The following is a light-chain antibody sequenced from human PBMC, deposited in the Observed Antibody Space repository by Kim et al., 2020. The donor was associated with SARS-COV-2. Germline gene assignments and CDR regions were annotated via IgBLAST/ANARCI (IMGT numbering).Light chain of an antibody. Sequence: AQRGTATIPCDGNNIRSQSVHSYQQKPRQAPVLVMYYNIDRPSGIPDRFSCSNPVNTATLPITTVEAGDEADYYCQVWDTTSDHPVFGGGTQLTVL. CDR3: QVWDTTSDHPV. CDR1: NIRSQS. CDR2: YNI. J-gene: IGLJ3*02. V-gene: IGLV3-21*01.